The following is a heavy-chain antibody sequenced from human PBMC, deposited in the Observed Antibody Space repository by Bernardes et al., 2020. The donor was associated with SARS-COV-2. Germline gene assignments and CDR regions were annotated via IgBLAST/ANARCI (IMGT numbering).Heavy chain of an antibody. CDR3: GRLGVPAGADY. J-gene: IGHJ4*02. Sequence: GGSLRLSCAASGFTFTSYCMQWVRQRPGKGLVWVSRISFNGSTTGYANSVKGRFIISRDNAKKTLYLQMNSLTVEDTAVYYCGRLGVPAGADYCGQGTLVTVS. V-gene: IGHV3-74*01. CDR2: ISFNGSTT. CDR1: GFTFTSYC. D-gene: IGHD3-16*01.